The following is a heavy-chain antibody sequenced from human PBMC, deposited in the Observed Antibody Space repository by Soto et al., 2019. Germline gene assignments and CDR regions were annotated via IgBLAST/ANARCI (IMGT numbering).Heavy chain of an antibody. CDR3: ARGSWGGDGIDV. Sequence: PGGSLRLSCAASGFTFSTYTINWVRRAPGKGLEWVASISSSSRDIFYADSVKDRFTISRDNANSSVDLQMNSLRVGDTAIYYCARGSWGGDGIDVWGQGTTVTVSS. D-gene: IGHD3-16*01. CDR2: ISSSSRDI. V-gene: IGHV3-21*01. CDR1: GFTFSTYT. J-gene: IGHJ6*02.